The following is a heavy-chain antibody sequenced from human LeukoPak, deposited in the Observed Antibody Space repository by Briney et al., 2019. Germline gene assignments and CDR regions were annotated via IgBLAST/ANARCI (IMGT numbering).Heavy chain of an antibody. CDR1: GYTFTSYD. CDR3: ARGSGVRTDFDY. D-gene: IGHD2-8*02. CDR2: MNPNSGNT. V-gene: IGHV1-8*01. Sequence: ASVKVSCKASGYTFTSYDINWVRQATGQGLEWMGWMNPNSGNTGYAQKFQGRVTMTRNTSISTAYMELSSLRSEDTAVYYCARGSGVRTDFDYWGQGTLVTVSS. J-gene: IGHJ4*02.